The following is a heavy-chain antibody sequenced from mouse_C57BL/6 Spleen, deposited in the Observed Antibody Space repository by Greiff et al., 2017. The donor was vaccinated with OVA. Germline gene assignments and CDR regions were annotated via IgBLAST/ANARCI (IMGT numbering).Heavy chain of an antibody. CDR2: IYPSDSET. CDR1: GYTFTSYW. V-gene: IGHV1-61*01. CDR3: AREVYYGNPYFDY. J-gene: IGHJ2*01. Sequence: QVQLQQPGAELVRPGSSVKLSCKASGYTFTSYWMAWVKQRPGQGLEWIGNIYPSDSETHYNQKFKDKATLTVDKSSSTAYMQLSSLTSEDSAVYYCAREVYYGNPYFDYWGQGTTLTVSS. D-gene: IGHD2-1*01.